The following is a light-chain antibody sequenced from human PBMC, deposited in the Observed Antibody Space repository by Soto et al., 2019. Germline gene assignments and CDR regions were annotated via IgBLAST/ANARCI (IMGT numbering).Light chain of an antibody. Sequence: QSVLTQPPSVSAAPGQKVTISCSGSTSNIGNNYVSWYQQLPGTAPKVLIYDNNTRPSGIPDRLSGSKSGTSATLGISGLQTGDEADYYCGTWDSRLSAYVFGTGTKVTDL. CDR1: TSNIGNNY. CDR2: DNN. J-gene: IGLJ1*01. CDR3: GTWDSRLSAYV. V-gene: IGLV1-51*01.